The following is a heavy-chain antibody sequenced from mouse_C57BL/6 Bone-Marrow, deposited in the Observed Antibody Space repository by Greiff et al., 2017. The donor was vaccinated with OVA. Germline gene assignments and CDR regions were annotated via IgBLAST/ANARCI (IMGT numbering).Heavy chain of an antibody. V-gene: IGHV1-42*01. Sequence: EVQLQQSGPELVKPGASVKISCKASGYSFTGYYMNWVKQSPEKSLEWIGEINPSTGGTTYNQKFKAKATLTVDKSSSTAYMQLKSLTSEDSAVYYCAVTYYFDNWGEGTTLTVSP. CDR2: INPSTGGT. CDR1: GYSFTGYY. CDR3: AVTYYFDN. J-gene: IGHJ2*01. D-gene: IGHD2-12*01.